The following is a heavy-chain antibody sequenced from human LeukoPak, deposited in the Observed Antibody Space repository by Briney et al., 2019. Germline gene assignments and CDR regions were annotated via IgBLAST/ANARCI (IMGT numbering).Heavy chain of an antibody. CDR1: GLTFNNYN. Sequence: PGGSLRLSCVASGLTFNNYNMNWVRQAPGKGLEWVSLISSDGSYIYYAGSVRGRFTISRDNAKNSLYLQMNSLRAEDTAVYFCASPHYCSGSSCCFGYWGQGTLVTVSS. D-gene: IGHD2-15*01. CDR3: ASPHYCSGSSCCFGY. V-gene: IGHV3-21*01. CDR2: ISSDGSYI. J-gene: IGHJ4*03.